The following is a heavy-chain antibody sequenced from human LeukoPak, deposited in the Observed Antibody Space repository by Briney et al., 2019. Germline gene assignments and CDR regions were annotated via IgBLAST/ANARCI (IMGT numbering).Heavy chain of an antibody. Sequence: GGSLRLSCAASGFTVSSNYMSWVRQATGGGLEWGSVISSGGSTYYADSVKGRFTISRDNSKNTLYLQMNSLRAEDTAVYYCARAAAGISFYYWGQGTLVTVS. V-gene: IGHV3-53*01. CDR2: ISSGGST. J-gene: IGHJ4*02. CDR1: GFTVSSNY. CDR3: ARAAAGISFYY. D-gene: IGHD6-13*01.